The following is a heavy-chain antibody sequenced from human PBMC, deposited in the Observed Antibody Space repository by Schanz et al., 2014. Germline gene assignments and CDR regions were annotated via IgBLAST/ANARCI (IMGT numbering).Heavy chain of an antibody. D-gene: IGHD1-1*01. Sequence: QVQLQQWGAGLLKPSETLSLTCDVYGGSFSGYFWSWIRQPPGKGLEWIGYIYYNGITNYNPSLKSRVTISVDTSENKLSLKLTSVTAADTAIYYCARWNEGIDYWGQGHLVTVSS. CDR2: IYYNGIT. CDR1: GGSFSGYF. V-gene: IGHV4-34*11. CDR3: ARWNEGIDY. J-gene: IGHJ4*02.